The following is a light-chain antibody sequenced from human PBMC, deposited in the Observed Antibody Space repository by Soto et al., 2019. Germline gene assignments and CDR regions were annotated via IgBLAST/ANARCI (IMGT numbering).Light chain of an antibody. V-gene: IGKV1-39*01. Sequence: DIQITQSPSSLSSSVQDRVIITCVASQSISNHLNWYQQKPGKAPKLLIFAASSLQSGVPSRFSGSRSGPDFTLTISSLQPEDFATYYCQQSYSSPPTFGQGTKVDIK. CDR1: QSISNH. CDR2: AAS. J-gene: IGKJ1*01. CDR3: QQSYSSPPT.